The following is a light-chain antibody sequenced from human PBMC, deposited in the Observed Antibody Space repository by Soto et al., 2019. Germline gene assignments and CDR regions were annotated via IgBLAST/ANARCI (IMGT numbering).Light chain of an antibody. CDR3: QQYYETPHT. CDR1: RSVLYPSDKRNY. J-gene: IGKJ2*01. Sequence: DIVMTQSPDSLAVSLGVRATITCKSSRSVLYPSDKRNYLAWYQQKPGQPPKLLLYWASTRESGVHARFTGSGSGTDFTLTINSLQAEDVAIYFCQQYYETPHTFGQGTKLEL. CDR2: WAS. V-gene: IGKV4-1*01.